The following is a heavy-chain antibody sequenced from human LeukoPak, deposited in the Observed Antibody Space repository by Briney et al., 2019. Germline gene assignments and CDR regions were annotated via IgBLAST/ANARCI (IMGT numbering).Heavy chain of an antibody. D-gene: IGHD6-6*01. CDR1: GYSFTSYA. CDR2: INADNGDT. J-gene: IGHJ4*02. CDR3: ARDVSSSSDY. Sequence: ASVTVSLTASGYSFTSYAMHWVRQAPGQGLEWMGWINADNGDTKYSQKLQGRVTITRDTSASTAYMEVSSLRSEDTAVYYCARDVSSSSDYWGQGTLVTVSS. V-gene: IGHV1-3*01.